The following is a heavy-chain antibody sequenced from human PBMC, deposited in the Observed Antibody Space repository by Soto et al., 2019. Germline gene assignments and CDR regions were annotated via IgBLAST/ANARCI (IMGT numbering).Heavy chain of an antibody. CDR2: IWYDGSNK. D-gene: IGHD4-17*01. V-gene: IGHV3-33*01. CDR3: ARDLYDYGGNSGFYYYYGMDV. J-gene: IGHJ6*02. Sequence: QVQLVESGGGVVQPGRSLRLSCAASGFTFSSYGMHWVRQAPGKGLEWVAVIWYDGSNKYYADSVKGRFTISRDNSKNTLYLQMNSLRAEDTAVYYCARDLYDYGGNSGFYYYYGMDVWGQGTTVTVSS. CDR1: GFTFSSYG.